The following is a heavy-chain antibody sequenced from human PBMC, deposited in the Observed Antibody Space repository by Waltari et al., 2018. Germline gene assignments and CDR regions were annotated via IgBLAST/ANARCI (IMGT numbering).Heavy chain of an antibody. D-gene: IGHD1-1*01. J-gene: IGHJ4*02. CDR3: ARDTFRGEPSDY. CDR1: GYTFPSYA. V-gene: IGHV1-3*01. Sequence: QVQLVQSGAEVKKPGASVKVSCKASGYTFPSYAMHWVRQAPGQRLEWMGWINAGNGNTKYSQKFQGRVTITRDTSASTAYMELSSLRSEDTAVYYCARDTFRGEPSDYWGQGTLVTVSS. CDR2: INAGNGNT.